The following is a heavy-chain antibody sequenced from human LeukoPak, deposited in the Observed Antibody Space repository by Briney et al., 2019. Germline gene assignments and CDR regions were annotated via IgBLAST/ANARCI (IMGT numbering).Heavy chain of an antibody. J-gene: IGHJ4*02. D-gene: IGHD3-22*01. V-gene: IGHV3-7*01. Sequence: GRSLRLSCAASGFTFSSYAMHWVRQAPGKGLEWVASIKQDGSEKYYVDSVKGRFTISRDNTKNLLFLQMNNLRAEDTAVYYCGRDPYYDALDYWGQGTLVTVSS. CDR1: GFTFSSYA. CDR3: GRDPYYDALDY. CDR2: IKQDGSEK.